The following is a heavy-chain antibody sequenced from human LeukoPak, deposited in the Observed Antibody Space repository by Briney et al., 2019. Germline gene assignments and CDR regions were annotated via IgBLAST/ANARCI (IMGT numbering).Heavy chain of an antibody. J-gene: IGHJ4*02. CDR1: GFTLSSYA. V-gene: IGHV3-23*01. CDR3: AKVDNYYGSGSYSY. CDR2: ISGSGGST. Sequence: GGSLRLSCAASGFTLSSYAMSWVRQAPGKGLEWVSAISGSGGSTYYADSVKGRFTISRDNSKNTLYLQMNSLRAEDTAVYYCAKVDNYYGSGSYSYWGQGTLVTVSS. D-gene: IGHD3-10*01.